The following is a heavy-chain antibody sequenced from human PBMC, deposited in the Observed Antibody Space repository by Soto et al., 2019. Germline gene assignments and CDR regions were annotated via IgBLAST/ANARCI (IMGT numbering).Heavy chain of an antibody. D-gene: IGHD1-1*01. CDR3: ARGKGMEENYYYYGLDI. CDR2: INGGTGQT. J-gene: IGHJ6*02. Sequence: ASVNVSCQASGCTFTTHAMHWVRQAPGQSREWMGWINGGTGQTKHSQRFQGRVIITRDTSASTAYMELSSLRSEDTAVYYCARGKGMEENYYYYGLDIWGQGTTVTVSS. CDR1: GCTFTTHA. V-gene: IGHV1-3*01.